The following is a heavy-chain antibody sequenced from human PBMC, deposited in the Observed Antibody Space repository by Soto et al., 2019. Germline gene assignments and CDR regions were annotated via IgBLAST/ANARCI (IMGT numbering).Heavy chain of an antibody. D-gene: IGHD4-17*01. CDR3: ARVNRAYGDPYYYMEG. CDR2: IYYSGST. Sequence: PSETLSLTCTVSGGSISSGGYYWSWIRQHPGKGLEWIGYIYYSGSTYYNPSLKSRVAISVDTSKNEFSLKLSSVTAADTAVYYCARVNRAYGDPYYYMEGWGKGTTVTVSS. CDR1: GGSISSGGYY. J-gene: IGHJ6*03. V-gene: IGHV4-31*03.